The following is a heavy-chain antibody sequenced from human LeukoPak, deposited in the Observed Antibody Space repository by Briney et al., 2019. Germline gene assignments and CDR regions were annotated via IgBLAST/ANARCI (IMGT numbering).Heavy chain of an antibody. J-gene: IGHJ4*02. D-gene: IGHD3-10*01. CDR1: GFTFSSYA. CDR2: ISGSGGST. CDR3: AKAKLLWFGESQYYFDY. Sequence: GGSLRLSCAASGFTFSSYAMSWVRQAPGKGLEWVSAISGSGGSTYYADSVKGRFTISRDNFKNTLYLQMNSLRAEDTAVYYCAKAKLLWFGESQYYFDYWGQGTLVTVSS. V-gene: IGHV3-23*01.